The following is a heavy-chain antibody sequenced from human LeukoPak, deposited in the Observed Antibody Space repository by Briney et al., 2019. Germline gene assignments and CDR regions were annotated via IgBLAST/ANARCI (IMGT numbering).Heavy chain of an antibody. J-gene: IGHJ4*02. V-gene: IGHV4-39*01. Sequence: SETLSLTCTVSGGSISNSGYYWGWVRQPPGKGLEWIATIYYSGSTYYNPSLKSRVTLSVDTSKNQFSLKLSSVTAADTAVYFCARLRHTSDFFYGFDYWGQGTLVTVSS. CDR2: IYYSGST. CDR1: GGSISNSGYY. D-gene: IGHD3-22*01. CDR3: ARLRHTSDFFYGFDY.